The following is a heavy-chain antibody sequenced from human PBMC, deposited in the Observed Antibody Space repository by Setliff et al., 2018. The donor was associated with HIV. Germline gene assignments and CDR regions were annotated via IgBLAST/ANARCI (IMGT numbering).Heavy chain of an antibody. V-gene: IGHV4-4*02. CDR1: GDSISSHDW. CDR3: AGPPAGL. Sequence: SETLSLTCAVSGDSISSHDWWSWVRQPPGKGLEWIGEIHHSGSTNYKPSLKSRVTLSIDNFNNQFSLKLTSVTAADTAIYYCAGPPAGLWGQGILVTVSS. D-gene: IGHD2-21*02. CDR2: IHHSGST. J-gene: IGHJ4*02.